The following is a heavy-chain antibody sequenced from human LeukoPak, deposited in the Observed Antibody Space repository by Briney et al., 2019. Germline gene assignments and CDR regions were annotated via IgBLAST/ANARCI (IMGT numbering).Heavy chain of an antibody. CDR2: ISAYNGNT. CDR3: ARAPVDLDIVVVVAATPPHDY. CDR1: GYTFTSYG. D-gene: IGHD2-15*01. V-gene: IGHV1-18*01. J-gene: IGHJ4*02. Sequence: ASVNVSCKASGYTFTSYGISWVRQAPGQGLEWMGWISAYNGNTNYAQKLQGRVTMTTDTSTSTAYMELRSLRSDDTAVYYCARAPVDLDIVVVVAATPPHDYWGQGTLVTVSS.